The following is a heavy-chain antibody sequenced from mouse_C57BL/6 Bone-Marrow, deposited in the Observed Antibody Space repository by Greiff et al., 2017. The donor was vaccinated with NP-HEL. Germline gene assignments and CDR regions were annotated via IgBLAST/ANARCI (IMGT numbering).Heavy chain of an antibody. CDR1: GYTFTSYW. CDR3: ARAYYYGSSYYAMDY. J-gene: IGHJ4*01. D-gene: IGHD1-1*01. CDR2: IDPNSGGT. V-gene: IGHV1-72*01. Sequence: VQLQQPGAELVKPGASVKLSCKASGYTFTSYWMHWVKQRPGRGLEWIGRIDPNSGGTKYNEKFKSKATLTVDKPSSTAYMQLSSLTSEDSAVSYCARAYYYGSSYYAMDYWGQGTSVTVSS.